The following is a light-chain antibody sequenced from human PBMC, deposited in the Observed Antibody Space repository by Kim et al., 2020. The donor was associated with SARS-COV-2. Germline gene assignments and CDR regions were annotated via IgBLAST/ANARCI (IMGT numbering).Light chain of an antibody. CDR1: HSISSW. V-gene: IGKV1-5*03. J-gene: IGKJ5*01. CDR3: QQYNSYSIT. CDR2: KAS. Sequence: ASVGDRVTITDRARHSISSWFAWYPQKPGKAPKLLIYKASSLESRVPSRFSVSGSGTEFTLTISSLQPDDFATYYCQQYNSYSITFGQGTRLEIK.